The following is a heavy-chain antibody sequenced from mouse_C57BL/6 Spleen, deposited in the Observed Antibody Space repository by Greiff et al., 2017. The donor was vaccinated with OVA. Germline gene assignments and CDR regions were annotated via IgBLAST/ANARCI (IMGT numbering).Heavy chain of an antibody. Sequence: EVKLLESGPGLVKPSQSLSLTCSVTGYSITSGYYWNWIRQFPGNKLEWMGYISYDGSNNYNPSLKNRISITRDTSKNQFFLKLNSVTTEDTATYYCARGHYSDYWGQGTTLTVSS. V-gene: IGHV3-6*01. CDR1: GYSITSGYY. CDR2: ISYDGSN. CDR3: ARGHYSDY. J-gene: IGHJ2*01. D-gene: IGHD2-12*01.